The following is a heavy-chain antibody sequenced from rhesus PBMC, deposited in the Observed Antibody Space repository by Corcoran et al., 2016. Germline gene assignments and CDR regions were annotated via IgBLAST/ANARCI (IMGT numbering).Heavy chain of an antibody. Sequence: QVQLQESGPGLVKPSETLPLTCAVSGASISSNYWSWIRQPQGKGLEWIGYIYGGTSSTRYHPSRTSRVTISKDTSKNQFSLKLSSVTAAYTAVYYCTRYSNPIYYGLDSWGQGVVVTVSS. V-gene: IGHV4-147*01. CDR2: IYGGTSST. CDR3: TRYSNPIYYGLDS. CDR1: GASISSNY. D-gene: IGHD4-23*01. J-gene: IGHJ6*01.